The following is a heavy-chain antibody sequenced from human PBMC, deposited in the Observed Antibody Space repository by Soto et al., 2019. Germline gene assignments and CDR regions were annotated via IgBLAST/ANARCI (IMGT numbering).Heavy chain of an antibody. D-gene: IGHD5-12*01. Sequence: VQLLESGGSLVQPGGSLTLSCAASGFPFSSYAMSWVRQTPEKGLEWVAGISGGGNDRYYADFVQGRFTFSRDNSRNILYLQMYSLRADDTAMYFCAMILFMVAPDNEPFDYWGQGTLVTVSS. V-gene: IGHV3-23*01. CDR2: ISGGGNDR. CDR1: GFPFSSYA. CDR3: AMILFMVAPDNEPFDY. J-gene: IGHJ4*02.